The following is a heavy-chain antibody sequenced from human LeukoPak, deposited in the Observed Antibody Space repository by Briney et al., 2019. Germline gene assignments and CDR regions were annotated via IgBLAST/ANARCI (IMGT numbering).Heavy chain of an antibody. CDR1: GGSVSTGSYY. CDR2: IYTSGST. J-gene: IGHJ6*03. CDR3: ARETSQKGAHYMDV. Sequence: PSETLSLTCTVSGGSVSTGSYYWSWIRQPAGRGLEWIGRIYTSGSTNYNPSLKSRVTISVDTSKNQFSLKLSSVTAADTAVYYCARETSQKGAHYMDVWGKGTTVTISS. V-gene: IGHV4-61*10. D-gene: IGHD3-16*01.